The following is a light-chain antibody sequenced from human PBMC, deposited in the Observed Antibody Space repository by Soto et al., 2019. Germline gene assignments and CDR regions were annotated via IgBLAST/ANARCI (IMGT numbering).Light chain of an antibody. J-gene: IGLJ1*01. CDR1: ISDVGAYKY. Sequence: QSGLTQRRSVSGSPGQSVTISCTGTISDVGAYKYVSWYQQHPGKAPKMMISDVSRRPSGVPDRFSGSKSGNTASLTISGLQAEDEADYYCCSYAGTSTFVFGTGTKVTVL. CDR2: DVS. CDR3: CSYAGTSTFV. V-gene: IGLV2-11*01.